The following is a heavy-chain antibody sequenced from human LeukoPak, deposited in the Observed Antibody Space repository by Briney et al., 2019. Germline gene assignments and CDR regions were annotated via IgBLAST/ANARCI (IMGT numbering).Heavy chain of an antibody. J-gene: IGHJ4*02. CDR1: GFTFSSYG. V-gene: IGHV3-33*01. CDR3: AANPWGYYDSSGYPEYYFDY. Sequence: PGGSLRPSCAASGFTFSSYGMHWVRQAPGKGLEWVAVIWYDGSNKYYADSVKGRFTISRDNSKNTLYLQMNSLRAEDTAVYYCAANPWGYYDSSGYPEYYFDYWGQGTLVTVSS. D-gene: IGHD3-22*01. CDR2: IWYDGSNK.